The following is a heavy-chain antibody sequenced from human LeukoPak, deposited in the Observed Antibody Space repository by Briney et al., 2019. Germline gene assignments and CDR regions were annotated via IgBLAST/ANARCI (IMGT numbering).Heavy chain of an antibody. D-gene: IGHD1-20*01. CDR2: IKEDGSEK. J-gene: IGHJ4*02. CDR3: ARAWIERDRNWNYDY. Sequence: PGGSLRLSCAASGFTFSSHWMSWVRQAPGKGLEWVANIKEDGSEKYYVDSVKGRFTISRDNAKNSLYLQMNSLRAEDTAVYYCARAWIERDRNWNYDYWGQGTLVTVSS. CDR1: GFTFSSHW. V-gene: IGHV3-7*01.